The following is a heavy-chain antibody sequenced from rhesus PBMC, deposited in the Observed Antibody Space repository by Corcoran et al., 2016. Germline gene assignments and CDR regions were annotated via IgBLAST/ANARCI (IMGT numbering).Heavy chain of an antibody. CDR2: INGNSGST. J-gene: IGHJ1*01. V-gene: IGHV4-80*01. D-gene: IGHD2-2*01. CDR1: GGSFSSYW. CDR3: ARYCTSTTCFYIFEF. Sequence: QVQLQESGPGLVKPSETLSLTCAVSGGSFSSYWWSWIRQPPGKGLEWIGEINGNSGSTNYNPSLKSRVTISKDASKTQFSLKLSSVTAADTAVYYCARYCTSTTCFYIFEFWGQGALVTVSS.